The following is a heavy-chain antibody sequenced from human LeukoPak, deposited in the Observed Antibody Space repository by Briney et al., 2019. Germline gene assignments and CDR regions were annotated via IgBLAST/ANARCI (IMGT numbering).Heavy chain of an antibody. CDR1: AFTFSNYW. V-gene: IGHV3-7*01. D-gene: IGHD2-15*01. J-gene: IGHJ4*02. CDR2: IKEDGSEI. CDR3: AREADCSGGSCPFDY. Sequence: GGSLRLSCAASAFTFSNYWMSWVRQAPGKGLEWVANIKEDGSEINYVDSVMGRFTISRDNAKNSLFLQMNSLRAEDTAVYYCAREADCSGGSCPFDYWGQGALVTVSS.